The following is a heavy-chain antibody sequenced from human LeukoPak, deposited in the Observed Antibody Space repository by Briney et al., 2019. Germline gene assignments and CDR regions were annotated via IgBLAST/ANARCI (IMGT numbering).Heavy chain of an antibody. D-gene: IGHD3-16*01. CDR2: IKSDGSTT. Sequence: GGSLRLSCAASGFTFSSYWMHWVRQAPGKGLVWVSLIKSDGSTTNYADSVKGRFTISRDNAKNTLYLQMNSLRAEDTAVYYCTRVNTYYDVDGWFDPWGQGTLVTVSS. CDR3: TRVNTYYDVDGWFDP. CDR1: GFTFSSYW. J-gene: IGHJ5*02. V-gene: IGHV3-74*01.